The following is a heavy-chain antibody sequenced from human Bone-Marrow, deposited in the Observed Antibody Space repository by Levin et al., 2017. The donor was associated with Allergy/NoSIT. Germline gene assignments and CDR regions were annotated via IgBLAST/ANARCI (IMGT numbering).Heavy chain of an antibody. J-gene: IGHJ4*02. CDR2: IDGPTHNT. D-gene: IGHD3-9*01. CDR3: ATWLSHHFDY. V-gene: IGHV3-23*01. CDR1: GFTFSSYA. Sequence: PGGSLRLSCAASGFTFSSYAMHWVRQAPGRGLEWVSTIDGPTHNTHYADSVKGRFTISRDNSENTLYLHMNSLRAEDTALYYCATWLSHHFDYWGQGTLVTVSS.